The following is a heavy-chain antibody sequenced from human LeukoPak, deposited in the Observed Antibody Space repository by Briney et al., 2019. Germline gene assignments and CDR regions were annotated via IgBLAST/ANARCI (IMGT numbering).Heavy chain of an antibody. D-gene: IGHD3-10*01. CDR3: AKFRGFGELSYFDY. Sequence: GGSLRLSCAASGFIFSSYWMNWVRQAPGKGLEWVANIKQDGSETNYVDSVKGRFTISRDNAKNTLYLQMNSLRAEDTAVYYCAKFRGFGELSYFDYWGQGTLVTVSS. CDR2: IKQDGSET. CDR1: GFIFSSYW. J-gene: IGHJ4*02. V-gene: IGHV3-7*01.